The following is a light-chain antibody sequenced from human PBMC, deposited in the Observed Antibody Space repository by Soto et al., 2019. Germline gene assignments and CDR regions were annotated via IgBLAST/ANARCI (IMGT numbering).Light chain of an antibody. CDR3: QKYSSVPV. Sequence: DIQMTQSPTSLSASVGDRVTITCRASQGIRNYVAWYQQIPGKAPKLLIYAASTLQSGVPSRFSGSGSGTDFTLPINGLQPEDVATYSCQKYSSVPVFGPGTKVEIK. J-gene: IGKJ3*01. CDR1: QGIRNY. CDR2: AAS. V-gene: IGKV1-27*01.